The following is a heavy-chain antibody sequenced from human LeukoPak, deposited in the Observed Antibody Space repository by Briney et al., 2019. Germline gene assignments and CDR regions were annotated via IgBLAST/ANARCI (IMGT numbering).Heavy chain of an antibody. CDR2: SYYRSKWYN. CDR3: ASGVRITMIVVD. J-gene: IGHJ4*02. CDR1: GDSVSSNSAA. Sequence: SQTLSLICAISGDSVSSNSAAWNWIRQSPSRGLEWLGRSYYRSKWYNDYAVSVKSRITINPDTSKNQFSLQLNSVTPEDTAVYYCASGVRITMIVVDWGQATLVTVSS. D-gene: IGHD3-22*01. V-gene: IGHV6-1*01.